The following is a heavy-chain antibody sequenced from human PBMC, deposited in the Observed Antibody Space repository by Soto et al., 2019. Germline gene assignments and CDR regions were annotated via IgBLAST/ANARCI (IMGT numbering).Heavy chain of an antibody. J-gene: IGHJ4*02. D-gene: IGHD3-22*01. CDR2: IYTSGST. CDR3: ARDPIYYDSSGYYYDY. V-gene: IGHV4-4*07. Sequence: SETLSLTCTVSGGSISSYYWSWIRRPAGKGLEWIGRIYTSGSTNYNPSLKSRVTMSVDTSKNQFSLKLSSVTAADAAVYYCARDPIYYDSSGYYYDYWGQGTLVTVSS. CDR1: GGSISSYY.